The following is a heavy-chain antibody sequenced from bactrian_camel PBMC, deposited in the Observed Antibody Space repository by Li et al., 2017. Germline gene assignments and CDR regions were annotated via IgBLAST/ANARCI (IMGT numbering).Heavy chain of an antibody. Sequence: HVQLVESGGASVQAGGSLRLSCAASGYSYSSGCTAWFRQAPGKEREWVAGFGRSGRADYADSVMGRFTISRDIAENTVYLQMDRLKPEDTAMYYCEIREPSQYYVGCKDSGYWGQGTQVTVS. V-gene: IGHV3S53*01. D-gene: IGHD2*01. CDR1: GYSYSSGC. CDR2: FGRSGRA. CDR3: EIREPSQYYVGCKDSGY. J-gene: IGHJ4*01.